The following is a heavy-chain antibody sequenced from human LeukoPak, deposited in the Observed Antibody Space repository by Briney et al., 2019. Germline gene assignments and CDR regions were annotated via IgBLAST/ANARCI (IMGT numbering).Heavy chain of an antibody. Sequence: GESLKISCKGSGYTFTSYWIGWVRQMPGKGLGWMGIIYPGDSDTRYSPSFQGQFTIAADKSISTAYLQWSSLKASDTSMYSCARQLDSRRMCNWFDPWGQGTLVTVSS. CDR2: IYPGDSDT. CDR3: ARQLDSRRMCNWFDP. CDR1: GYTFTSYW. D-gene: IGHD1-26*01. J-gene: IGHJ5*02. V-gene: IGHV5-51*01.